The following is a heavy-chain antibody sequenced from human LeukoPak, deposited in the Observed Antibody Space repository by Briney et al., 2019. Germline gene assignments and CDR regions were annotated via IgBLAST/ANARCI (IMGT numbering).Heavy chain of an antibody. CDR1: GVSISSGGYY. V-gene: IGHV4-31*03. D-gene: IGHD3-22*01. CDR2: IYYNGST. Sequence: PSQTLSLTCTVSGVSISSGGYYWSWIRQHPGKGLEWIGYIYYNGSTYYNPSLKSRVTISVDTSKNQFSLKLSSVTAADTAVYYCARDRDSSGYFFDYWGQGTLSPSPQ. J-gene: IGHJ4*02. CDR3: ARDRDSSGYFFDY.